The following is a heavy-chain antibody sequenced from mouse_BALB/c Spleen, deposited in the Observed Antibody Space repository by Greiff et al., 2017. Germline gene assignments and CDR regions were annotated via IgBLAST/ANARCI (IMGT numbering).Heavy chain of an antibody. CDR3: TRRGNYYAMDY. D-gene: IGHD2-1*01. CDR1: GYTFTSYY. Sequence: QVQLQQPGAELVKPGASVKLSCKASGYTFTSYYMYWVKQRPGQGLEWIGGINPSNGGTNFNEKFKSKATLTVDKSSSTAYMQLSSLTSEDSAVYYCTRRGNYYAMDYWGQGTSVTVSS. V-gene: IGHV1S81*02. J-gene: IGHJ4*01. CDR2: INPSNGGT.